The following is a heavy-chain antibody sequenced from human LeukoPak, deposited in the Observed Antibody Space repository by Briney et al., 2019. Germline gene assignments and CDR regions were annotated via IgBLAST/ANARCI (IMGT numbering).Heavy chain of an antibody. Sequence: PGGSLRLSCAASGFTFSGSAMHWVRQASGKGLEWVGRIRSKANSYATAYAASVKGRFTISRDDSKNTAYLQMNSLKTEDTAVYYCTSGGRIFCSSTSCRQAYYGMDVWGKGTTVTVSS. V-gene: IGHV3-73*01. J-gene: IGHJ6*04. CDR1: GFTFSGSA. CDR2: IRSKANSYAT. CDR3: TSGGRIFCSSTSCRQAYYGMDV. D-gene: IGHD2-2*01.